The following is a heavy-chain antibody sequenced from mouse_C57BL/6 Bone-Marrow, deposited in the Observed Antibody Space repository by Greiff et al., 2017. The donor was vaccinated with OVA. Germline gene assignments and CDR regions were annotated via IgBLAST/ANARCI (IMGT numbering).Heavy chain of an antibody. J-gene: IGHJ2*01. V-gene: IGHV1-22*01. Sequence: EVKLQESGPELVKPGASVKMSCKASGYTFTDYNMHWVKQSHGKSLEWIGYINPNNGGTSYNQKFKGKATLTVNKSSSTAYMELRSLTSEDSAVYYCARPHYDYFDYWGQGTTLTVSS. CDR2: INPNNGGT. D-gene: IGHD1-1*02. CDR1: GYTFTDYN. CDR3: ARPHYDYFDY.